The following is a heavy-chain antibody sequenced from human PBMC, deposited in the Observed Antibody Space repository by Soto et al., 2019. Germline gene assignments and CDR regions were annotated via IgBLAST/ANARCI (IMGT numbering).Heavy chain of an antibody. V-gene: IGHV3-33*01. J-gene: IGHJ4*01. Sequence: QVQLEESGGGVVQPGRSLRLSCAASGFTFSSYGMHCDRQPPVKGLEWVAGIWYDGINKYYADSVKGRITISRDNSKSTLYLQMNSLIAGETAVYYCARDGDGDYADFDYWVHGTMVTVS. CDR1: GFTFSSYG. CDR3: ARDGDGDYADFDY. CDR2: IWYDGINK. D-gene: IGHD4-17*01.